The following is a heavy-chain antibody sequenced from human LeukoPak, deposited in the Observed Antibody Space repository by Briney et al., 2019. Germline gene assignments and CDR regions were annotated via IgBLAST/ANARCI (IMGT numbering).Heavy chain of an antibody. CDR1: GGTFSSYA. CDR2: IIPIFGAA. V-gene: IGHV1-69*13. CDR3: ASGHLPLTLGYCSGGSCPDYYYYYGMDV. D-gene: IGHD2-15*01. J-gene: IGHJ6*02. Sequence: SVKVSCKASGGTFSSYAISWVRQAPGQGLEWMGGIIPIFGAANYAQKFQGRVTITADESTSTAYMELSSLRSEDTAVYYCASGHLPLTLGYCSGGSCPDYYYYYGMDVWGQGTTVTVSS.